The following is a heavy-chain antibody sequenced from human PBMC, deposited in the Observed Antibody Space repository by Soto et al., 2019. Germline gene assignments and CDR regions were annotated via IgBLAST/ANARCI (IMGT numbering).Heavy chain of an antibody. CDR3: AVAVAGPTAIGY. J-gene: IGHJ4*02. V-gene: IGHV3-74*01. CDR1: GFTFSSYW. CDR2: INSDGSST. D-gene: IGHD6-19*01. Sequence: GGSLRLSCAAPGFTFSSYWMHWVRQAPGKGLVWVSRINSDGSSTSYADSVKGRFTISRDNAKNTLYLQMNSLRAEDTAVYYCAVAVAGPTAIGYWGQGTLVTVSS.